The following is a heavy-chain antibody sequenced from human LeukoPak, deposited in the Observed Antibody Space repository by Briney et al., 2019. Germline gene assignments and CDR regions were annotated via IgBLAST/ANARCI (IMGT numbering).Heavy chain of an antibody. CDR3: ARDIGYYGSGENDAFDV. J-gene: IGHJ3*01. CDR2: ISYDGSDK. Sequence: GGSLRLSCAASGFTFSNYAMHWVRQAPGKGLEWVAVISYDGSDKYYADSVKGRFTISRDSSKNTLYLQMNSLRAEDTAVYYCARDIGYYGSGENDAFDVWGQRTMVTVSS. CDR1: GFTFSNYA. V-gene: IGHV3-30*04. D-gene: IGHD3-10*01.